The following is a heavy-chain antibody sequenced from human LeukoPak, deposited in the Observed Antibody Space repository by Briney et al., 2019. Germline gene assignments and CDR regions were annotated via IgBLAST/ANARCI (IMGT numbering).Heavy chain of an antibody. CDR3: ARDRRSDWYERWFDP. D-gene: IGHD6-19*01. CDR2: ISYSGST. V-gene: IGHV4-39*07. CDR1: GSSISSNNYY. Sequence: SETLSLTCTVSGSSISSNNYYWGWIRQPPGKGREWIGSISYSGSTYYNPSLKGRVIISIDTSQNQFSLKLTSVTAADTAVYYCARDRRSDWYERWFDPWGQGTLSPSPQ. J-gene: IGHJ5*02.